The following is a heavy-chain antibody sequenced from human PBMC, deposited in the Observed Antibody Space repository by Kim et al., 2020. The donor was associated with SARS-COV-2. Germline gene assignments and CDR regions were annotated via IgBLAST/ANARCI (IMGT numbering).Heavy chain of an antibody. CDR2: ISWNSGNI. V-gene: IGHV3-9*01. D-gene: IGHD2-15*01. J-gene: IGHJ1*01. CDR1: GFTFDDYA. CDR3: AKDGYCSGGSCQTPLKYFQP. Sequence: GGSLRLSCAASGFTFDDYAMHWVRQVPGKGLEWASGISWNSGNIAYADSVKGRFTISRDNAKNSLYLQMNSLRVEDTALYYCAKDGYCSGGSCQTPLKYFQPWGQGTLVTVSS.